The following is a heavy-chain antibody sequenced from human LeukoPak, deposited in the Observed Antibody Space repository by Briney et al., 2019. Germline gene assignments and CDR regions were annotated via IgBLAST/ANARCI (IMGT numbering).Heavy chain of an antibody. CDR1: GYSISIGYN. J-gene: IGHJ3*02. V-gene: IGHV4-38-2*01. Sequence: SETLSLTCAVSGYSISIGYNWGWIRQPPGKGLEWIGSIYHSGSTYYNPSLKSRVTISVDTSKNQFSLKLSSVTAADTAVYYCARKGRADIVVVVAATDLAFDIWGQGTMVTVSS. D-gene: IGHD2-15*01. CDR2: IYHSGST. CDR3: ARKGRADIVVVVAATDLAFDI.